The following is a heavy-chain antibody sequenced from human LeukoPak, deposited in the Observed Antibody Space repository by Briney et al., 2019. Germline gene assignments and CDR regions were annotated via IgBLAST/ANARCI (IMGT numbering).Heavy chain of an antibody. V-gene: IGHV1-3*01. Sequence: ASVKVSCKASGYTFTSYAMHWVRQAPGQRLEWMGWINAGNGNTKYSQKFQGRVTITRDTSASTAYMELSSLRSEDTAVYYCARDLSTNLPTYYFDYWGQGTLVTVSS. CDR1: GYTFTSYA. CDR2: INAGNGNT. CDR3: ARDLSTNLPTYYFDY. D-gene: IGHD2-2*01. J-gene: IGHJ4*02.